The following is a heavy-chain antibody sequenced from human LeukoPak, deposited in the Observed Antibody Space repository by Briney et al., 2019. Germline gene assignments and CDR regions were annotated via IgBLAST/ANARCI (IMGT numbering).Heavy chain of an antibody. CDR2: ISGSGGST. J-gene: IGHJ4*02. Sequence: GGSLRLXCAASGFTFSSYAMSWVRQAPGKGLEWVSAISGSGGSTYYADSVKGRFTISRDNSRDTLYLQMNSLRAEDTAVYYCAKGYYDYVWGSYYFDYWGQGTLVTVSS. CDR1: GFTFSSYA. V-gene: IGHV3-23*01. D-gene: IGHD3-16*01. CDR3: AKGYYDYVWGSYYFDY.